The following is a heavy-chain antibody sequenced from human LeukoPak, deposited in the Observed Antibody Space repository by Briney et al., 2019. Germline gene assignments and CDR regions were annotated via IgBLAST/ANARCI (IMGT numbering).Heavy chain of an antibody. J-gene: IGHJ4*02. Sequence: PGGSLRLSCAASGFSVSNNYMSWVRQAPGKGLEGVSVIYSRGATYYADSVKGRFTISRDNSKNTPYLQMNSLRVEDTAVYYCAARNYWGQGTLATVSS. V-gene: IGHV3-53*01. CDR3: AARNY. D-gene: IGHD1-14*01. CDR2: IYSRGAT. CDR1: GFSVSNNY.